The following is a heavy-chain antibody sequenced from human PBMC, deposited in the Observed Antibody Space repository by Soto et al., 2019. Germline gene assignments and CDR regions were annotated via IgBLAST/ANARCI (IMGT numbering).Heavy chain of an antibody. CDR1: GGTFSSYA. CDR3: ARDKVDPPETYNWFDP. D-gene: IGHD2-15*01. Sequence: SVKVSCKASGGTFSSYAISWVRQAPGQGLEWMGGIIPIFGTANYAQKFQGRVTITADESTSTAYMELSSLRSEDTAVYYCARDKVDPPETYNWFDPGGQGTLVTVSS. V-gene: IGHV1-69*13. CDR2: IIPIFGTA. J-gene: IGHJ5*02.